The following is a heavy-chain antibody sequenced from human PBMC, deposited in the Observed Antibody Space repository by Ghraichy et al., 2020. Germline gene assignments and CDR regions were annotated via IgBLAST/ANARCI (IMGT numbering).Heavy chain of an antibody. Sequence: SETLSLTCAVYGGSFSGYYWSWIRQPPGKGLEWIGEINHSGSTNYNPSLKSRVTISVDTSKNQFSLKLSSVTAADTAVYYCARIGIAVAHPDAFDIWGQGTMVTVSS. J-gene: IGHJ3*02. CDR1: GGSFSGYY. CDR3: ARIGIAVAHPDAFDI. V-gene: IGHV4-34*01. D-gene: IGHD6-19*01. CDR2: INHSGST.